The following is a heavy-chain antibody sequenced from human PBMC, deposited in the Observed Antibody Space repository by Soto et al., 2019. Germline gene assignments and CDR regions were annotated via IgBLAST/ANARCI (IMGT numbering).Heavy chain of an antibody. CDR1: GGSISSYY. V-gene: IGHV4-59*12. Sequence: ETLSLTCTVSGGSISSYYWSWIRQPPGKGLEWIGYIYYSGSTNYNPSLKSRVTISVDTSKNQFSLKLSSVTAADTAVYYCARVVGGYCYGMDVWGQGTTVTVSS. D-gene: IGHD2-2*01. CDR2: IYYSGST. CDR3: ARVVGGYCYGMDV. J-gene: IGHJ6*02.